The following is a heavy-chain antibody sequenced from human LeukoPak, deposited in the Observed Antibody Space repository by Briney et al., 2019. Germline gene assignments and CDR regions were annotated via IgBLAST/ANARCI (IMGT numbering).Heavy chain of an antibody. D-gene: IGHD3-22*01. CDR2: IWYDGTNK. V-gene: IGHV3-33*01. J-gene: IGHJ4*02. Sequence: PGRSLRLSCAASGFTFSSYGMHWVRQAPGKGLEWVAVIWYDGTNKYYANSVKGRFTISRDNSKNTLYLQMNSLRAEDTAVYHCARDLDSSGYYPDYWGQGTLVTVSS. CDR1: GFTFSSYG. CDR3: ARDLDSSGYYPDY.